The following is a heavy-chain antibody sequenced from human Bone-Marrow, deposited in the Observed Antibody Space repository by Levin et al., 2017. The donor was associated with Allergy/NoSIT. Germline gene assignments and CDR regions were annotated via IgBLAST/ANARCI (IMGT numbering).Heavy chain of an antibody. CDR3: ATDHPSVG. D-gene: IGHD1-26*01. CDR2: IKGKTDGGAT. Sequence: GESLKISCATSGFTFSITWMTWVRQAPGKGLEWIGRIKGKTDGGATDYAAPVKGRFSISRDDSENTLFLQMTSLKTEDTAVYYCATDHPSVGWGQGTLVTVSS. V-gene: IGHV3-15*01. CDR1: GFTFSITW. J-gene: IGHJ4*02.